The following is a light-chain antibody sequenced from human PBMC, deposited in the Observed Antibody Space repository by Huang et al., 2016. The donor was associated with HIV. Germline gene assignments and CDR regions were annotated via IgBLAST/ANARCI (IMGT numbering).Light chain of an antibody. CDR2: GAS. CDR1: QSISGN. CDR3: QQYNNWPPWT. V-gene: IGKV3-15*01. J-gene: IGKJ1*01. Sequence: EIVMTQSPATLSVSPGERATLSCRASQSISGNLAWYQQKTGQAPRLLSYGASTRATGIPAKFSGSGSGTEFTLTISSLQSEDFAVYYCQQYNNWPPWTFGQGTKVEIK.